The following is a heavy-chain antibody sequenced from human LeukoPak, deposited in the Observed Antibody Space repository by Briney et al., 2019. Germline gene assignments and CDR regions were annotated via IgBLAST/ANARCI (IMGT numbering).Heavy chain of an antibody. D-gene: IGHD3-10*01. CDR3: ARDSLWFGELPIFDY. CDR2: IKQGGSEK. J-gene: IGHJ4*02. Sequence: PGGSLRLSCAASGISFSNYSMNWVRQAPGKGLEWVANIKQGGSEKYYVDSVKGRFTISRDNAKNSLYLQMNSLRAEDTAVYYCARDSLWFGELPIFDYWGQGTLVTVSS. CDR1: GISFSNYS. V-gene: IGHV3-7*01.